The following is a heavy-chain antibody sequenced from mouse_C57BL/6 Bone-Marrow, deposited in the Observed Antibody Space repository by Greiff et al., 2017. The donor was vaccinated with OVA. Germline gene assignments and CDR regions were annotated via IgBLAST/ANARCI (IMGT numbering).Heavy chain of an antibody. CDR2: IYPRSGNT. Sequence: QVQLQQSGAELARPGASVKLSCKASGYTFTSYGISWVKQRTGQGLEWIGEIYPRSGNTYYNEKFKGKATLTADKSSSKAYMELRSLTYEDSAVYFCAREARQLRLTGAMDNWGQGTSVTVSS. CDR1: GYTFTSYG. J-gene: IGHJ4*01. V-gene: IGHV1-81*01. D-gene: IGHD3-2*02. CDR3: AREARQLRLTGAMDN.